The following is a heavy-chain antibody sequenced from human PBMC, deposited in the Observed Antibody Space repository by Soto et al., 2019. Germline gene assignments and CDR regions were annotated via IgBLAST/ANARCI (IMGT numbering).Heavy chain of an antibody. CDR3: ARHEWIATAGTRTYYLDY. Sequence: SETLSLTCTVSGGSISSYYWSWIRQPPGKGLEWIGYIYYSGSTNYNPSLKSRVTISVDTSKNQFSLKLSSVTAADTAVYYCARHEWIATAGTRTYYLDYWGQGTLVTVSS. CDR1: GGSISSYY. CDR2: IYYSGST. V-gene: IGHV4-59*08. J-gene: IGHJ4*02. D-gene: IGHD6-13*01.